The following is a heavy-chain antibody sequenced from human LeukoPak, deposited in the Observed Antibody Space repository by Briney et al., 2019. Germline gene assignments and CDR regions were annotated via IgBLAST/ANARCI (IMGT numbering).Heavy chain of an antibody. J-gene: IGHJ4*02. Sequence: PGGSLRLSCAASGFTFSSYGMSWVRQAPGKGLEWVSAISGSGGSTYYADSVKGRFTISRDNAKNSLYLQMNSLRAEDTALYYCTRLLVGATRRMFDFWGQGTLVTVSS. CDR3: TRLLVGATRRMFDF. CDR1: GFTFSSYG. CDR2: ISGSGGST. V-gene: IGHV3-23*01. D-gene: IGHD1-26*01.